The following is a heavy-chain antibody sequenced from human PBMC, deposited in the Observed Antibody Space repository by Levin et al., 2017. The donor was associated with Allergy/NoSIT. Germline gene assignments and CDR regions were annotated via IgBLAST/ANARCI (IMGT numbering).Heavy chain of an antibody. V-gene: IGHV1-69*13. J-gene: IGHJ4*02. CDR2: IVPVFGST. Sequence: RASVKVSCKASGGTFRHYALSWVRQAPGQGFEWMGGIVPVFGSTNYAQKFHGRVTITADESTSTANMELSSLRSDDTAVYYCATRSAYCYGHDSFDCWGQGTLVTVSS. CDR3: ATRSAYCYGHDSFDC. CDR1: GGTFRHYA. D-gene: IGHD5-18*01.